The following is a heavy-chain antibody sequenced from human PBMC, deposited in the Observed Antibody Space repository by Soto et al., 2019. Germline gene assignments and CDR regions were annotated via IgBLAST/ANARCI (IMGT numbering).Heavy chain of an antibody. J-gene: IGHJ6*03. CDR2: IYSGGST. V-gene: IGHV3-53*04. CDR3: ARGSLDITIFGVAYYYMDV. Sequence: GGSLRLSCAASGFTVSSNYMSWVRQAPGKGLEWVSVIYSGGSTYYADSVKGRFTISRHNSKNTQYFQMNSLRAEDTAVYYCARGSLDITIFGVAYYYMDVWGKGTTVTVSS. D-gene: IGHD3-3*01. CDR1: GFTVSSNY.